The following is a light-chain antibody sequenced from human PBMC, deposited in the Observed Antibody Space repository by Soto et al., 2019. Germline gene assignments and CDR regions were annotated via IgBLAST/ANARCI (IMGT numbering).Light chain of an antibody. V-gene: IGKV1-39*01. CDR3: QQSFSNYFT. Sequence: DIVMTQSPFALSASVGDRVTITCRASQNIRGFLHWYQQKPGKAPKLLIYGTSNLESGVPSRFGGSGSGTDFTLTISGLQLEDFDTYYCQQSFSNYFTFGAGTKVDI. J-gene: IGKJ4*01. CDR1: QNIRGF. CDR2: GTS.